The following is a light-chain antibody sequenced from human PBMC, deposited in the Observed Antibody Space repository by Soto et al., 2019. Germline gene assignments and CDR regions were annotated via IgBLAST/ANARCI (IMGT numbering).Light chain of an antibody. J-gene: IGKJ4*01. V-gene: IGKV1-12*01. CDR2: AAS. Sequence: DIQMTQSPSSGSASVGDRGTSTCGASQGVGNWSAWHQQKPGKAPKLLIYAASSLPSGAPSRFSGSGSGTDFPLTISRLQPEDFATYYCQQANSFPFTFGGGTKVDIK. CDR3: QQANSFPFT. CDR1: QGVGNW.